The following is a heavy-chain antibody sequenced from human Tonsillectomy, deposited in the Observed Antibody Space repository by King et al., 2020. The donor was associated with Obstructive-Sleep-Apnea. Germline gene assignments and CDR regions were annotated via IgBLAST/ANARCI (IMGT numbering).Heavy chain of an antibody. D-gene: IGHD3-10*01. CDR2: ISGHNGDT. CDR3: ARDLFYYNSGTSYEETFDI. J-gene: IGHJ3*02. Sequence: QLVQSGGEVKKPGAAVRVFCKASGYNFKTYGLSWVRQAPGQGLEWRGWISGHNGDTNYAQRRRGRVVMTADTTTSTAYMELSSLAPDDTAVYYCARDLFYYNSGTSYEETFDIWGQGTMVTVSS. CDR1: GYNFKTYG. V-gene: IGHV1-18*01.